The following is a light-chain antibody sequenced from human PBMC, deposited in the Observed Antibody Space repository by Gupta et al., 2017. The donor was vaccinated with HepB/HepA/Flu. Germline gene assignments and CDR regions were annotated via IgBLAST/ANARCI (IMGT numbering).Light chain of an antibody. J-gene: IGLJ3*02. V-gene: IGLV2-14*03. CDR2: DIS. Sequence: QYALTQPASVSASPGQSITISCTGTSSDVGGYDYISWYQQYPGKAPKIIIYDISYRPSGISDRFSGSKSGNTASLTISGLQTEDEALYYCLSYTSRRTVMFGGGTKLTVL. CDR3: LSYTSRRTVM. CDR1: SSDVGGYDY.